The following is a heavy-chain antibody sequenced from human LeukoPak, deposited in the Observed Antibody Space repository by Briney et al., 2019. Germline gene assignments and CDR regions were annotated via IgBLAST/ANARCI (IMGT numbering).Heavy chain of an antibody. J-gene: IGHJ4*02. CDR3: AKYTSGTSYRGLDQ. V-gene: IGHV3-30*18. Sequence: GGSVRLSCAASGFPFSNYCMNCVRRAPGKAPECVAIISYDESNKDYADSVKGRFTISRDDSKNTVYLQMNSLRAEDTAVYSCAKYTSGTSYRGLDQWGQGTLVTVSS. CDR2: ISYDESNK. CDR1: GFPFSNYC. D-gene: IGHD3-10*01.